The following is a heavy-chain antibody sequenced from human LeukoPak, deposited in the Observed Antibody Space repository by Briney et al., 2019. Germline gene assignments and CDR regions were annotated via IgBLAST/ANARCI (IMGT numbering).Heavy chain of an antibody. V-gene: IGHV3-9*01. CDR3: AKSMYSSSWCLDY. CDR2: ISWNSGSI. Sequence: PGGSLRLSCAASGFTFSSYAMSWVRQAPGKGLEWVSGISWNSGSIGYADSVKGRFTISRDNAKNSLYLQMNSLRAEDTALYYCAKSMYSSSWCLDYWGQGTLVTVSS. J-gene: IGHJ4*02. CDR1: GFTFSSYA. D-gene: IGHD6-13*01.